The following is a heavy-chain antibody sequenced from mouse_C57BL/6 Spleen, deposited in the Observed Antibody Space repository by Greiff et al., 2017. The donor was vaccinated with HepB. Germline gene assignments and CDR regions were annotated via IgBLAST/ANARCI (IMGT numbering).Heavy chain of an antibody. D-gene: IGHD1-2*01. V-gene: IGHV5-17*01. J-gene: IGHJ1*03. CDR2: ISSGSSTI. CDR3: ARRSYYGPWYFDV. Sequence: EVMLVESGGGLVKPGGSLKLSCAASGFTFSDYGMHWVRQAPEKGLEWVAYISSGSSTIYYADTVKGRFTISRDNAKNTLFLQMTSLRSEDTAMYYCARRSYYGPWYFDVWGTGTTVTVSS. CDR1: GFTFSDYG.